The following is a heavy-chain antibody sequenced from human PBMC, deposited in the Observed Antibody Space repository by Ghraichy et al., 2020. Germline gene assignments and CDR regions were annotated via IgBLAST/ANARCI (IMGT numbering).Heavy chain of an antibody. Sequence: SETLSLTCTVSGGSISSSSYYWGWIRQPPGKGLEWIGSIYYSGSTYYNPSLKSRVTISVDTSKNQFSLKLSSVTAADTAVYYCARHPRITMIVVVTTFDIWGQGTMVTVSS. V-gene: IGHV4-39*01. CDR1: GGSISSSSYY. D-gene: IGHD3-22*01. CDR2: IYYSGST. J-gene: IGHJ3*02. CDR3: ARHPRITMIVVVTTFDI.